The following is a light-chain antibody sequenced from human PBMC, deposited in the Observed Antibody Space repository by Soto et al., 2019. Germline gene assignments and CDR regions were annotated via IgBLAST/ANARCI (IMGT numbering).Light chain of an antibody. CDR1: QGISSA. CDR3: QQFNSYPLT. V-gene: IGKV1-13*02. CDR2: DAS. J-gene: IGKJ4*01. Sequence: AIQLTQSPSSLSASVGDRVTITCRARQGISSALAWYQQKPGKAPKLLIYDASSLESGVPSRFSGSGSGTXXXXXXXSLQPEDFATYYCQQFNSYPLTFGGGTKVEIK.